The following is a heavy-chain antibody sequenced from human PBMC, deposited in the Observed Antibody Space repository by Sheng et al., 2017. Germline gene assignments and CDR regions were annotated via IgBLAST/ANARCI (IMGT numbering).Heavy chain of an antibody. CDR1: GGSFSGYY. CDR2: INHSGST. CDR3: ARMYSRSGSLPD. J-gene: IGHJ4*01. V-gene: IGHV4-34*01. D-gene: IGHD1-26*01. Sequence: QVQLQQWGAGLLKPSETLSLTCAVYGGSFSGYYWSWIRQPPGKGLEWIGEINHSGSTNYNPSLKSRVTISVDTSKNQFSLKLSSVTAADTAVYYCARMYSRSGSLPDWGQEPWSPSPQ.